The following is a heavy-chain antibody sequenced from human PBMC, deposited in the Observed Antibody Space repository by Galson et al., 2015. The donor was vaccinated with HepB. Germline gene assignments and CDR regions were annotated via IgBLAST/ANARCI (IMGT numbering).Heavy chain of an antibody. CDR2: ISSSSSYT. Sequence: SLRLSCAASGFTFSDYYMSWIRQAPGKGLEWVSYISSSSSYTNYADSVKGRFTISRDNAKNSLYLQTNSLRAEDTAVYYCARMTTYFDYWGQGTLVTVSS. V-gene: IGHV3-11*06. CDR3: ARMTTYFDY. CDR1: GFTFSDYY. D-gene: IGHD4-17*01. J-gene: IGHJ4*02.